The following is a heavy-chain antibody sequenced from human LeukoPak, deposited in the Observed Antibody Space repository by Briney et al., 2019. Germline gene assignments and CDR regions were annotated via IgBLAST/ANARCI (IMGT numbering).Heavy chain of an antibody. CDR3: ARRPIMYGGTYGAGAFDI. V-gene: IGHV4-39*01. D-gene: IGHD4-23*01. CDR2: IYYSGTT. Sequence: KPSETLSLTCTVSGGSISSSSYYWGWIRQPPGKGLEWIGSIYYSGTTYYNPSLKSRATISVDTSKNQFSLKLSSVTAAETAVYYCARRPIMYGGTYGAGAFDIWGQGTMVTVSS. J-gene: IGHJ3*02. CDR1: GGSISSSSYY.